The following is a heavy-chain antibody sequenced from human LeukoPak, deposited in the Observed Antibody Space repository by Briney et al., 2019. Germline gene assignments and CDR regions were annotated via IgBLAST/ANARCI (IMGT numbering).Heavy chain of an antibody. CDR3: ARVQQYDKFDY. J-gene: IGHJ4*02. V-gene: IGHV3-20*04. D-gene: IGHD3-22*01. CDR1: GFTFSSYA. Sequence: GGSLRLSCAASGFTFSSYAMSWVRQAPGKGLEWVSGISWNGRNTAYAESLKGRFTISRDNAKNSLYLQMNSLRAEETAFYYCARVQQYDKFDYWGQGTLVTVSS. CDR2: ISWNGRNT.